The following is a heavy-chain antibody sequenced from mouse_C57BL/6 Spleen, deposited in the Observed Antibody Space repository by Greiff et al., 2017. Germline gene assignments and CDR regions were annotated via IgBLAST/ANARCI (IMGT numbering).Heavy chain of an antibody. Sequence: VQLQQSGAELARPGASVKLSCKASGYTFTRYGISWVKQRTGQGLEWIGEIYPRSGNPYYNEKFKGKATLSADKSSSTAYMELRSLTSEDSAVYFCTREITTVLAPNYYAMDYWGQGASVTVSS. V-gene: IGHV1-81*01. CDR2: IYPRSGNP. J-gene: IGHJ4*01. D-gene: IGHD1-1*01. CDR1: GYTFTRYG. CDR3: TREITTVLAPNYYAMDY.